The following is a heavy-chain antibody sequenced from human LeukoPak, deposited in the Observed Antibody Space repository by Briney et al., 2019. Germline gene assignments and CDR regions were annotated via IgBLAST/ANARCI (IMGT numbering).Heavy chain of an antibody. V-gene: IGHV1-69*05. D-gene: IGHD3-22*01. J-gene: IGHJ5*02. CDR3: AKSADSSGYYFNWFDP. Sequence: GASVKVSCKASGGTFSSYAISWVRQAPGQGLEWMGGIIPIFGTANYAQKFQGRVTITTDESTSTAYMELSSLRSEDTAVYYCAKSADSSGYYFNWFDPWGQGTLVTVSS. CDR1: GGTFSSYA. CDR2: IIPIFGTA.